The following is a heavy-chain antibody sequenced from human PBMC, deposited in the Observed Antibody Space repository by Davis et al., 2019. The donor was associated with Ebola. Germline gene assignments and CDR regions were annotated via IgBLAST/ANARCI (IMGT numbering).Heavy chain of an antibody. V-gene: IGHV4-39*01. J-gene: IGHJ4*02. Sequence: PSETLSLTCTVSGGSIFSRSYYWGWIRQPPGKGLEWIGSIYYRGNTFYNPPLKSRVTISVDTSKNQISLKMSSVTAADTAVYYCASPPVLYSSSPNPDYWGQGTLVTVSS. D-gene: IGHD6-13*01. CDR2: IYYRGNT. CDR3: ASPPVLYSSSPNPDY. CDR1: GGSIFSRSYY.